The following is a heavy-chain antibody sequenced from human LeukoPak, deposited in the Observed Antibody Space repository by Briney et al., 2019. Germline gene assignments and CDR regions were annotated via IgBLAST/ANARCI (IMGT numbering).Heavy chain of an antibody. CDR3: ARSMVRGVIRVYFDY. CDR1: GYSFTSYW. CDR2: IYPGDSDT. J-gene: IGHJ4*02. Sequence: GESLKISCKGSGYSFTSYWIGWVRQMPGKGLEWMGIIYPGDSDTRYSPSFQGQVTISADKSISTAYLQWSSLKASDTAMYYCARSMVRGVIRVYFDYWGQGTLVTVSS. V-gene: IGHV5-51*01. D-gene: IGHD3-10*01.